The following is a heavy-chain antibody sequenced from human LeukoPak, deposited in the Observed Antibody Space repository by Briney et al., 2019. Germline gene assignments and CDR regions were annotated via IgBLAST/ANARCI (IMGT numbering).Heavy chain of an antibody. Sequence: GGSLRLSCAASGFTFSDYYMSWIRQAPGKGLGGVSYISSSGSPIYYADSVKGRFTISRDNAKNSLYLQMNSLRAEDTAVYCCARSGGPHYYMDVWGKGTTVIVSS. CDR3: ARSGGPHYYMDV. CDR1: GFTFSDYY. CDR2: ISSSGSPI. D-gene: IGHD6-25*01. J-gene: IGHJ6*03. V-gene: IGHV3-11*01.